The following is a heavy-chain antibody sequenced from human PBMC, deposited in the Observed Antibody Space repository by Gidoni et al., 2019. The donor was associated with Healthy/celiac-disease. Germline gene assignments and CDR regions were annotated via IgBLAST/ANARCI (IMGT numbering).Heavy chain of an antibody. CDR1: GASISSTSYY. Sequence: QLQLQESGPGLVKPSETLSLTCTVPGASISSTSYYWRWIRQPPGKGLEWIGSIYYSGSTYYNPSLKSRVTISVDTSNYQFSLKLSSVTAADTAVYYCARGGYCSGGSCYSSLWYFDLWGRGTLVTVSS. CDR3: ARGGYCSGGSCYSSLWYFDL. J-gene: IGHJ2*01. CDR2: IYYSGST. D-gene: IGHD2-15*01. V-gene: IGHV4-39*02.